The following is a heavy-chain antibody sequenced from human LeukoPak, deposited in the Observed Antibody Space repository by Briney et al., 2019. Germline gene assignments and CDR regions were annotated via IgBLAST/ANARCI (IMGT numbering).Heavy chain of an antibody. D-gene: IGHD3-10*01. CDR3: ARGIMVRGVIEYNWFDP. CDR1: GCSISSGGYY. J-gene: IGHJ5*02. V-gene: IGHV4-31*03. CDR2: IYYSGST. Sequence: SETLSLTCTVSGCSISSGGYYWSWIRQHPGKGLEWIGYIYYSGSTYYNPSLKSRVTISVDTSKNQFSLKLSSVTAADTAVYYCARGIMVRGVIEYNWFDPWGQGTLVTVSS.